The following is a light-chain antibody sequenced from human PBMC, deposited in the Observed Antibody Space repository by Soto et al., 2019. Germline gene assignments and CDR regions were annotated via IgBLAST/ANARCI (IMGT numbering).Light chain of an antibody. CDR3: QQYNSYPMT. J-gene: IGKJ1*01. V-gene: IGKV1-5*03. Sequence: IQLTQSPATLSASLGDRVTITCRACQSFSSWLAWYQHKPGKAPKLLIYKASSLESGVPSRFSGSGSGTEFTLTISSLQPEDFATYYCQQYNSYPMTFGQGTKVDI. CDR2: KAS. CDR1: QSFSSW.